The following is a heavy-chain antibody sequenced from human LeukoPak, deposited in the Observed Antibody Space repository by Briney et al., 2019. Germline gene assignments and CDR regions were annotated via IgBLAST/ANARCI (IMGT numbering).Heavy chain of an antibody. CDR3: AKDSAGGLDP. J-gene: IGHJ5*02. V-gene: IGHV3-30*18. D-gene: IGHD6-13*01. Sequence: GGSLRLSCKASGFTFSSYGMHWVRQAPGKGLEWVAVISYDGSNKYYADSVKGRFTISRDNSKNTLYLQMNSLRAEDTAVYYCAKDSAGGLDPWGQGTLVTVSS. CDR1: GFTFSSYG. CDR2: ISYDGSNK.